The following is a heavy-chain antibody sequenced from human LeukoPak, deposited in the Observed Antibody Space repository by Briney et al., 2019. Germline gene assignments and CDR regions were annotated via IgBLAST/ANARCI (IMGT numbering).Heavy chain of an antibody. CDR3: AHFPSMIRGVIANIYFDH. Sequence: SGPTLVNPTQTLTLTCAFSGFSLSTVGVGVAWIRQPPGKALEWLALIYWDDDKRYNPSLKSRLTITKDTSGNQVVLTLTNVDPVDTATYYCAHFPSMIRGVIANIYFDHWGQGTLVAVSS. V-gene: IGHV2-5*02. CDR2: IYWDDDK. D-gene: IGHD3-10*01. CDR1: GFSLSTVGVG. J-gene: IGHJ4*02.